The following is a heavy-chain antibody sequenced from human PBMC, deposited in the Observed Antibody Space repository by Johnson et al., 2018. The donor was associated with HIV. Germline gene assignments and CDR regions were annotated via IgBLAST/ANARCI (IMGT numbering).Heavy chain of an antibody. Sequence: QVQLVESGGGVVQPGRSLRLSCAVSGFTFRSYGVHWVRQAPGKGLEWVAVISYDGSNEYYADSVKGRFTISRDNSKNTVYLEMNSLRAEDTAVYYCVKGGIDAFDIWGQGTMGTVSS. D-gene: IGHD6-25*01. CDR1: GFTFRSYG. CDR2: ISYDGSNE. CDR3: VKGGIDAFDI. J-gene: IGHJ3*02. V-gene: IGHV3-30*18.